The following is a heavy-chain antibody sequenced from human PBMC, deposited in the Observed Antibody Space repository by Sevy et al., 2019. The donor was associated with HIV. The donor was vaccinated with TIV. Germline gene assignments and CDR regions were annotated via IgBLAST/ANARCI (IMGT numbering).Heavy chain of an antibody. CDR3: TKEGGEYSGPFYHYYGMDV. V-gene: IGHV3-15*01. CDR2: IKSKTDGGTT. J-gene: IGHJ6*02. Sequence: GGSLRLSCAASGFTFSNAWMSWVRQAPGKGLEWVGRIKSKTDGGTTDYAAPVKGRFTISRDDSKNTLYLQMNSLKTEDAAVYYCTKEGGEYSGPFYHYYGMDVWGQGTTVTVSS. CDR1: GFTFSNAW. D-gene: IGHD5-12*01.